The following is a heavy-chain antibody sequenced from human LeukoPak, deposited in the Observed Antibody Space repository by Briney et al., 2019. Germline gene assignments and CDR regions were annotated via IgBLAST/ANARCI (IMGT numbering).Heavy chain of an antibody. V-gene: IGHV1-46*01. CDR1: GYTFTSYY. CDR3: ARDGGFIAVAGTPDY. Sequence: GASVKVSCKASGYTFTSYYMHWVRLAPGQGLEWMGIINPSGGSTSYAQKFQGRVTMTRDTSTSTVYMELSSLRSEDTAVYYCARDGGFIAVAGTPDYWGQGTLVTVSS. J-gene: IGHJ4*02. CDR2: INPSGGST. D-gene: IGHD6-19*01.